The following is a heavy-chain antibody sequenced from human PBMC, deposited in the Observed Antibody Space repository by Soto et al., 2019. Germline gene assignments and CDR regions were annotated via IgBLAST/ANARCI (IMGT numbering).Heavy chain of an antibody. CDR3: VTSGGIEARNLDH. Sequence: EVQLVESGGGLVQPGGPLRLSCSASGFPFRNHAMHWFGQPPGKGLEYVSAINYNGGTTYYVDSVKGRFTISRDNSKNTLYLQMSSLKVEDTAMYHCVTSGGIEARNLDHWGQGTLVTVSS. J-gene: IGHJ4*02. CDR1: GFPFRNHA. CDR2: INYNGGTT. V-gene: IGHV3-64D*06. D-gene: IGHD6-6*01.